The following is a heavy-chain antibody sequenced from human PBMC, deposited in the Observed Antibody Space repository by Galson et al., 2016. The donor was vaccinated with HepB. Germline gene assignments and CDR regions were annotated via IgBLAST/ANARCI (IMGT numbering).Heavy chain of an antibody. J-gene: IGHJ4*02. CDR2: ISKNGDST. CDR3: ARGGWTYVELPKD. D-gene: IGHD6-19*01. V-gene: IGHV3-64*01. Sequence: SLRLSCAASGFTFSTYAMHWVRQAPGKGLEYVSGISKNGDSTYYANSVKGRFSISRDNSKNTLYLQMGSLRPEDMAVYHCARGGWTYVELPKDWGQGTLVTVSS. CDR1: GFTFSTYA.